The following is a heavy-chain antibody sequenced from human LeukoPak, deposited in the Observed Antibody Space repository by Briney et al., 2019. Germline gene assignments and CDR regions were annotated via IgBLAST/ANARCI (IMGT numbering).Heavy chain of an antibody. D-gene: IGHD6-19*01. CDR2: IYSGGST. J-gene: IGHJ4*02. Sequence: PGGSLRLSCAASEFSVGSNYMTWVRQAPGKGLEWVSLIYSGGSTYYADSVKGRFTISRDNSKNTLYLQMNSLRAEDTAVYYCAKGGGWFGGYFDYWGQGTLVTVSS. CDR1: EFSVGSNY. CDR3: AKGGGWFGGYFDY. V-gene: IGHV3-66*01.